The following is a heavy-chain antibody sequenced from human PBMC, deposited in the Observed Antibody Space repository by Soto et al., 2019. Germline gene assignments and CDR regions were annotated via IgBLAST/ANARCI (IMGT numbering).Heavy chain of an antibody. CDR3: APLSVSLSGPYGIHV. CDR1: GYSVTSSDYY. V-gene: IGHV4-39*01. D-gene: IGHD2-15*01. Sequence: SETLSLTCSVSGYSVTSSDYYWDWIRQPPGKGLEWIGSMFYSGLTYYNPSLKSRVTLSVDTSKNPFSVRLNSVTAADTAVYYCAPLSVSLSGPYGIHVWGQGTTVTVSS. J-gene: IGHJ6*02. CDR2: MFYSGLT.